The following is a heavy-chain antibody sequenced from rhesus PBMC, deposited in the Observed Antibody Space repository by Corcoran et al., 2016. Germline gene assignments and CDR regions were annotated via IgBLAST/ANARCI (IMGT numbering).Heavy chain of an antibody. CDR1: GFTFSSYG. J-gene: IGHJ4*01. CDR2: INSGGGST. V-gene: IGHV3S5*01. CDR3: AKEIYSGSYYYFDY. D-gene: IGHD3-16*01. Sequence: EVQLVETGGGLVQPGGSLKLSCAASGFTFSSYGMSWVRQAPGKGLEWVLSINSGGGSTYYADSVKGRFTISRDNSKNTLSLQMNSLRAEDTAVYYCAKEIYSGSYYYFDYWGQGVLVTVSS.